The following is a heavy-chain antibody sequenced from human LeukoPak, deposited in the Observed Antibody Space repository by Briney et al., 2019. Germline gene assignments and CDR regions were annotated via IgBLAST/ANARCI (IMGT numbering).Heavy chain of an antibody. Sequence: GGSLGLSCAASGFTFSSYSMNWVRQAPGKGLEWVSSISSSSSYIYYADSVKGRFTISRDNAKNSLYLQMNSLRAEDTAVYYCARVRIVGNMDVWGKGTTVTVSS. CDR3: ARVRIVGNMDV. CDR1: GFTFSSYS. D-gene: IGHD1-26*01. V-gene: IGHV3-21*01. J-gene: IGHJ6*03. CDR2: ISSSSSYI.